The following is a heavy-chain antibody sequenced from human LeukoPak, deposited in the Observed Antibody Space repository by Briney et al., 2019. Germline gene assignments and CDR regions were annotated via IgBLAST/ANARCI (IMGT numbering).Heavy chain of an antibody. Sequence: QSGGSLRLSCAASGFTFSSYAMSWVRQAPGKGLEWVSVIYSGGSTYYADSVKGRFTISRDNSKNTLYLQMNSLRAEDTAVYYCAVSSSWYVDAFDIWGQGTMVTVSS. V-gene: IGHV3-66*01. CDR1: GFTFSSYA. D-gene: IGHD6-13*01. CDR2: IYSGGST. CDR3: AVSSSWYVDAFDI. J-gene: IGHJ3*02.